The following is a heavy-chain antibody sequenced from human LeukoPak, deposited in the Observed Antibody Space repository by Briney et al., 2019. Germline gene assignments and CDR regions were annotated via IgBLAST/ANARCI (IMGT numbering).Heavy chain of an antibody. CDR2: IYSGGST. V-gene: IGHV3-66*01. CDR3: AKDSCSIGDYDFCHYYYYMDV. D-gene: IGHD3-3*01. Sequence: PGGSLRLSCAASGFTVSSNYMSWVRQAPGKGLEWVSVIYSGGSTYYADSVKGRFTISRDNSKNTLYLQMNSLRAEDTAVYYCAKDSCSIGDYDFCHYYYYMDVWGKGTTVTVSS. J-gene: IGHJ6*03. CDR1: GFTVSSNY.